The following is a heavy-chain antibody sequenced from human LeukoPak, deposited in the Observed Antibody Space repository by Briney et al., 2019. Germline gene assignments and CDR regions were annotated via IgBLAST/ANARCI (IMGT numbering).Heavy chain of an antibody. CDR3: AREGGYYDFWSGYYPHYYGMDV. CDR2: IYPGDSDT. Sequence: GESLKISCKGSGYSFTSYWIGWVRQMPGKGLEWMGIIYPGDSDTRYSPSFQGQVTISADKSISTAHLQWSSLKASDTAMYYCAREGGYYDFWSGYYPHYYGMDVWGQGTTVTVSS. D-gene: IGHD3-3*01. J-gene: IGHJ6*02. V-gene: IGHV5-51*01. CDR1: GYSFTSYW.